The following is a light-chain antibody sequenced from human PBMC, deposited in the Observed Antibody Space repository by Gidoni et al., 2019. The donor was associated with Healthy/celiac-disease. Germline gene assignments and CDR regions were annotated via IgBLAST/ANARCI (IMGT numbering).Light chain of an antibody. Sequence: DIVLTQSPATLSLSPGERAPLTCRASQSVSSYLAWYQQKPGQAPSLLIYDASNRATSIPARFSGSGSGTYFTLTISSLEPEDVAVYYCQQRSNWRLTFGGGTKVEIK. CDR3: QQRSNWRLT. V-gene: IGKV3-11*01. CDR1: QSVSSY. J-gene: IGKJ4*01. CDR2: DAS.